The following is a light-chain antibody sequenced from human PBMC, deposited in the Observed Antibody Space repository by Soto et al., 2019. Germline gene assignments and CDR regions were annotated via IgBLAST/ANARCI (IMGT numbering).Light chain of an antibody. J-gene: IGKJ5*01. CDR3: QYYGNSRIT. Sequence: EIVLTQSPATLSLSPGERATLSCRASQSVSSNYLAWYQQKPGQAPRLLIYAASSGATGIPDRFSGSGSETDFTLTINSLEPEDFAVYYCQYYGNSRITFGQGTRLEIK. CDR2: AAS. V-gene: IGKV3-20*01. CDR1: QSVSSNY.